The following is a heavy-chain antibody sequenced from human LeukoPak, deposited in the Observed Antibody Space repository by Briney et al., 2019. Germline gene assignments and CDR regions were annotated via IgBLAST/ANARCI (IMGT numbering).Heavy chain of an antibody. CDR1: GYTFTSYA. D-gene: IGHD1-26*01. V-gene: IGHV1-3*01. J-gene: IGHJ4*02. CDR3: ARDSGSGSNDY. CDR2: ISAGNGNT. Sequence: ASVKVSCKASGYTFTSYAIHWVRQAPGQRLEWMGWISAGNGNTKYSQNFQGRVTFISNTSATTAFMELSSLRSEDAAVYYCARDSGSGSNDYWGQGTLVTVST.